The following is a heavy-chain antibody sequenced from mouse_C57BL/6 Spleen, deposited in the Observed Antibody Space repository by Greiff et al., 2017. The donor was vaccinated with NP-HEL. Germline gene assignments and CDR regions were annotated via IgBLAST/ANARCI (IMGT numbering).Heavy chain of an antibody. CDR3: ARIPMDDYDGGFDY. D-gene: IGHD2-4*01. Sequence: QVQLKESGAELVRPGASVKLSCKASGYTFTDYYINWVKQRPGQGLEWIARIYPGSGNTYYNEKFKGKATLTAEKSSSTAYMQLSSLTSEDSAVYFCARIPMDDYDGGFDYWGQGTTLTVSS. J-gene: IGHJ2*01. CDR1: GYTFTDYY. V-gene: IGHV1-76*01. CDR2: IYPGSGNT.